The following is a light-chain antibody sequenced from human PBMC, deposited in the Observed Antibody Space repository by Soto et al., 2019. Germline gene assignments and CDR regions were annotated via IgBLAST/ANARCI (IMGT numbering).Light chain of an antibody. CDR3: NSYTTSNTRQIV. J-gene: IGLJ1*01. V-gene: IGLV2-14*01. CDR2: DVS. Sequence: QSALTQPPSASGSPGQSVTISCTGTSSDIGGYNYVSWYQQHPGKAPKFMIYDVSNRPSGVSTRFSGSKSGNTASLTISGLQAEDEADYYCNSYTTSNTRQIVFGTGTKVPVL. CDR1: SSDIGGYNY.